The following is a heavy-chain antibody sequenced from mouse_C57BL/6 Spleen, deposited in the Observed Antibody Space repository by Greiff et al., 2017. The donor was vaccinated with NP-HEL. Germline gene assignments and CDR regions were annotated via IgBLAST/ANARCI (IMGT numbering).Heavy chain of an antibody. CDR3: ARPITTVEDYFDY. CDR2: IYPRCGNT. V-gene: IGHV1-81*01. Sequence: VQLQQSGAELARPGASVKLSCKASGYTFTSYGISWVKQRTGQGLEWIGEIYPRCGNTYYNEKFKGKATLTADKSSSTAYMELRSLTSEDSAVYFCARPITTVEDYFDYWGQGTTLTVSS. J-gene: IGHJ2*01. CDR1: GYTFTSYG. D-gene: IGHD1-1*01.